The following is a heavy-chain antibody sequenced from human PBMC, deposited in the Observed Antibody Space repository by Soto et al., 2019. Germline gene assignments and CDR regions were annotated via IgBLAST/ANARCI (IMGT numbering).Heavy chain of an antibody. CDR2: IRSKANSYAT. Sequence: GGSLRLSCAASGFTFSGSAMHWVRQASGKGLEWVGRIRSKANSYATAYAASVKGRFTISRDDSKNTAYLQMNSLKTEDTAVYYCTRFYGSGNNRGYYYGMDVWGQGTTVTVSS. J-gene: IGHJ6*02. CDR1: GFTFSGSA. V-gene: IGHV3-73*01. D-gene: IGHD3-10*01. CDR3: TRFYGSGNNRGYYYGMDV.